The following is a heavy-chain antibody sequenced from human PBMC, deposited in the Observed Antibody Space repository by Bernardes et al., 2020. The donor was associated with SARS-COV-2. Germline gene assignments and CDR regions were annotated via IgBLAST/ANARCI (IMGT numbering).Heavy chain of an antibody. CDR2: IYYSGST. V-gene: IGHV4-59*01. Sequence: TLSLTCTVSGGSISSYYWSWIRPPPGKGLEWIGYIYYSGSTNYNPSLKSRVTISVDTSKNQFSLKLSSVTAADTAVYYCARVGTFWSGYYYYYYYGMDVWGQGTTVTVSS. CDR3: ARVGTFWSGYYYYYYYGMDV. D-gene: IGHD3-3*01. J-gene: IGHJ6*02. CDR1: GGSISSYY.